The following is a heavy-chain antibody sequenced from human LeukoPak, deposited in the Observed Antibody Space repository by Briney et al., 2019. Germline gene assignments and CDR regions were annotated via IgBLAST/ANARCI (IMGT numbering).Heavy chain of an antibody. V-gene: IGHV3-66*02. D-gene: IGHD3-16*01. Sequence: GGSLRLSCAASGFTVSSNYMSWVRQAPGKGLEWVSVIYSGGSTYHADSVKGRFTISRDNSKNTLYLQMNSLRAEDTAVYYCARDAGGWGSFDYWGQGTLVTVSS. CDR3: ARDAGGWGSFDY. J-gene: IGHJ4*02. CDR2: IYSGGST. CDR1: GFTVSSNY.